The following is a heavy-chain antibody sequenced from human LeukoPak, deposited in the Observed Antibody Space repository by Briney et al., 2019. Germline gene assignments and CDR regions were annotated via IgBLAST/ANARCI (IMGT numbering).Heavy chain of an antibody. D-gene: IGHD1-26*01. CDR2: ISSYNDDI. Sequence: ASVKVSCKPSGYSFTTYGISWVRQAPGQGLEWMGWISSYNDDIDFEQKFHGRVTMTTDTSTSTAYMELRSLRSDDTAVYYCARGWELDCWGQGTLVTVSS. CDR1: GYSFTTYG. V-gene: IGHV1-18*01. CDR3: ARGWELDC. J-gene: IGHJ4*02.